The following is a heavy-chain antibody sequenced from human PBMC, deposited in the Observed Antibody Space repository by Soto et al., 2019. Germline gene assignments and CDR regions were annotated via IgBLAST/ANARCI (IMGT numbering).Heavy chain of an antibody. CDR2: IYYSGST. Sequence: QLQLQESGPGLVKPSETLSLTCTVSGGSISSSSYYWGWIRQPPGKGLEWIGSIYYSGSTYYNPSLKSRVTISVDTSKNQFSLKLSSVTAADTAVYYCARQVVDVLMVYASPFDYWGQGTPVTVSS. J-gene: IGHJ4*02. D-gene: IGHD2-8*01. V-gene: IGHV4-39*01. CDR3: ARQVVDVLMVYASPFDY. CDR1: GGSISSSSYY.